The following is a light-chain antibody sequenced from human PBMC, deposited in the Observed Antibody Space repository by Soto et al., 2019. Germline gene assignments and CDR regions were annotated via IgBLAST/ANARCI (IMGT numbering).Light chain of an antibody. CDR2: GAS. CDR3: QQYNNWPPYT. V-gene: IGKV3-15*01. Sequence: EIVMTQSPATLSVSPGARATLSCRASQSVSSTLAWYQQKPGQAPRLLIYGASTRATGIPARFSGSGSGTEFTLTISSLQSEDFAVYYCQQYNNWPPYTFGKGTKLESK. J-gene: IGKJ2*01. CDR1: QSVSST.